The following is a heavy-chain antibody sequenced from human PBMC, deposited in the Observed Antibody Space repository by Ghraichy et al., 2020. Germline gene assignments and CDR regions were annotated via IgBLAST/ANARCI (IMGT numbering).Heavy chain of an antibody. V-gene: IGHV4-59*01. CDR1: GGSISSYY. J-gene: IGHJ6*02. Sequence: SETLSLTCTVSGGSISSYYWSWIRQPPGKGLEWIGYIHYSGSTNHNPSLKSRVTISADTSKNQFSLKLSSVTAADTAVYFCARGVRVAGYYYYGMDVWGQGTTVTVSS. CDR3: ARGVRVAGYYYYGMDV. CDR2: IHYSGST. D-gene: IGHD6-19*01.